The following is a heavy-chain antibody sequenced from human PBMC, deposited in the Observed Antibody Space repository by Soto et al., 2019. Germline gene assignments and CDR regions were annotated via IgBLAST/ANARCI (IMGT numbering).Heavy chain of an antibody. Sequence: PGGSLRLSCAASGFTFSSYGMHWVRQAPGKGLEWVAVISYDGSNKYYADSVKGRFTISRDNSKNTLYLQMNSLRAEATAVYYWAEDNERHIVVVTAMVVLGIDYWGQGTLVTVSS. J-gene: IGHJ4*02. CDR1: GFTFSSYG. V-gene: IGHV3-30*18. CDR3: AEDNERHIVVVTAMVVLGIDY. CDR2: ISYDGSNK. D-gene: IGHD2-21*02.